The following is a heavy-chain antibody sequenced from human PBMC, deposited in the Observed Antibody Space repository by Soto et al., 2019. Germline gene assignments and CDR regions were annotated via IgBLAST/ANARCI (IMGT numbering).Heavy chain of an antibody. CDR1: GGSISSGVYY. D-gene: IGHD2-15*01. Sequence: VQLQESGPGLVKPSQTLSLTCTVSGGSISSGVYYWSWIRQHPGKGLEWIGDIYYSGSTYYNPSLKSRVTLSVDTSKNQFSLRLSSVTAADTAVYYCARALTGYSVSNWFDPWGQGTLVTVSS. V-gene: IGHV4-31*03. CDR2: IYYSGST. CDR3: ARALTGYSVSNWFDP. J-gene: IGHJ5*02.